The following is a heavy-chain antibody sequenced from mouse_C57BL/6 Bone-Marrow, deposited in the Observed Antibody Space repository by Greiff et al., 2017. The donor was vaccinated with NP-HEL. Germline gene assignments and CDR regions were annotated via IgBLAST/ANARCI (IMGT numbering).Heavy chain of an antibody. CDR1: GFTFSDYY. D-gene: IGHD2-4*01. CDR3: ARQITTRDYYAMDY. V-gene: IGHV5-12*01. Sequence: EVHLVESGGGLVQPGGSLKLSCAASGFTFSDYYMYWVRQTPEKRLEWVAYISNGGGSTYYPDTVKGRFTISRDNAKNTLYLQMSRRKSEDTAMYYCARQITTRDYYAMDYWGQGTSVTVSS. CDR2: ISNGGGST. J-gene: IGHJ4*01.